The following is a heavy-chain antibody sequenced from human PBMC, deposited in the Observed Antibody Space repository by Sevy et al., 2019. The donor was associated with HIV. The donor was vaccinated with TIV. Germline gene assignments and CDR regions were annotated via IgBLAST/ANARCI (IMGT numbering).Heavy chain of an antibody. J-gene: IGHJ3*02. V-gene: IGHV4-39*02. Sequence: SDTLSLTCSVSGGSISGSDYYWGWVRQPPGKGLEWIGSIYYSGSTYYNPSLKSRVTISVDTSKNHFSLKLSSVTAADTAVYYCARRRVEDYYGSGTPPLVNGAFDIWGQGTMVTVSS. CDR3: ARRRVEDYYGSGTPPLVNGAFDI. CDR1: GGSISGSDYY. CDR2: IYYSGST. D-gene: IGHD3-10*01.